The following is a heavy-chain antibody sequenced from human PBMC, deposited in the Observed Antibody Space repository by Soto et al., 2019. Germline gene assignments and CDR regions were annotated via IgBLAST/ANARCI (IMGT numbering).Heavy chain of an antibody. CDR3: ARRVFRRGWFDP. CDR1: GGSVSSYY. CDR2: IYYSGST. J-gene: IGHJ5*02. Sequence: SETLSLTCTVSGGSVSSYYWSWIRQPPGKGLEWIGYIYYSGSTYYNSSLKSRVTMSVDTSKNQFSLKLSSVTAADTAVYYCARRVFRRGWFDPWGPGIPVTVSS. V-gene: IGHV4-59*08. D-gene: IGHD3-16*01.